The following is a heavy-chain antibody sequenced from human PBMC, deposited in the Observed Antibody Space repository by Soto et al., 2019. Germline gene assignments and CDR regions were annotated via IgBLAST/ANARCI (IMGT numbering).Heavy chain of an antibody. D-gene: IGHD3-10*01. CDR3: GRAGGSCFAELLKYYYYTGLAV. CDR1: GGSISSYY. Sequence: PSETLSLTCTVSGGSISSYYWSWIRQPPGKGLEWIGYIYYSGSTNYNPSLKSRVTISVDTSKNQFSLKLSSVTAADTAVYYCGRAGGSCFAELLKYYYYTGLAVWGQGSTVTVS. V-gene: IGHV4-59*01. CDR2: IYYSGST. J-gene: IGHJ6*01.